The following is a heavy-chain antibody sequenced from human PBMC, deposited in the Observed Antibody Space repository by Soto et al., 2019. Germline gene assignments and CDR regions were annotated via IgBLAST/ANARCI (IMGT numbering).Heavy chain of an antibody. CDR1: GFTFSRFW. D-gene: IGHD4-17*01. J-gene: IGHJ3*02. V-gene: IGHV3-74*01. CDR2: IHSDGSST. Sequence: EVQLVESGGGLVQPGGSLRLSCAASGFTFSRFWMHWVRQAPGKGLVWVAHIHSDGSSTSYADFVKGRFTISRDNAKNTLELQMNSLRAGDSAMYYCRRDFGEVGSTAAFDIWGHGTVFT. CDR3: RRDFGEVGSTAAFDI.